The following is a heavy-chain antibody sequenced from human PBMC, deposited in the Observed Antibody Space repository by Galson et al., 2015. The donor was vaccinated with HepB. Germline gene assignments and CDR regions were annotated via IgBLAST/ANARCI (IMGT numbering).Heavy chain of an antibody. CDR3: ARDNGGLTMVRGVSAFDI. CDR2: INAGNGNT. V-gene: IGHV1-3*01. D-gene: IGHD3-10*01. Sequence: SVKVSCKASGYTFTSYAMHWVRQAPGQRLEWMGWINAGNGNTKYSQKFQGRVTITRDTSASTAYMELSSLRSEDTAVYYCARDNGGLTMVRGVSAFDIWGQGTMVTVSS. CDR1: GYTFTSYA. J-gene: IGHJ3*02.